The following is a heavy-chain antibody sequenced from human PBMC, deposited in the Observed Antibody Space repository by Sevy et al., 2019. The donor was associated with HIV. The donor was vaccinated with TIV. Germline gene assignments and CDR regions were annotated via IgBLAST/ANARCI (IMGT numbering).Heavy chain of an antibody. D-gene: IGHD3-3*01. V-gene: IGHV1-8*01. CDR1: GYTFTSYD. CDR2: MNPNSGNT. J-gene: IGHJ6*02. CDR3: AGGTTYYDFWSGYTYYYYGMDV. Sequence: ASVKVSCKASGYTFTSYDINWVRQATGQGLEWMGWMNPNSGNTGYAQKFQGRVTMTRNTSISTAYMELSSLRSEDTAVYYCAGGTTYYDFWSGYTYYYYGMDVWGQGTTVTVSS.